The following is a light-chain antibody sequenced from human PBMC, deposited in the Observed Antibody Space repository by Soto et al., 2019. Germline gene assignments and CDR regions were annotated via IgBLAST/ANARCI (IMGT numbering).Light chain of an antibody. V-gene: IGKV1-9*01. CDR1: QGIYNH. J-gene: IGKJ2*01. CDR2: GAS. Sequence: IQLTQSPSSLSASIGDRVTITCRASQGIYNHFAWYQQKPGTAPRLLLYGASTLQTGVPSRFSGSGSGTDFTLTISSLQPEDFATYYCQQVNSYPPTFGQGTKLEI. CDR3: QQVNSYPPT.